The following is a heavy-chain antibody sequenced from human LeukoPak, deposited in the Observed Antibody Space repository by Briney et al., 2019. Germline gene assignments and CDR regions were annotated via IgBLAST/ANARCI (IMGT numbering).Heavy chain of an antibody. Sequence: AASVKVSCKAPGGTFSSYAISWVRQAPGQGLEWMGRIIPIFGTANYAQKFQGRVTITTDGSTSTAYMELSSLRSEDTAVYYCARGGDGSVQFDYWGQGTLVTVSS. V-gene: IGHV1-69*05. CDR3: ARGGDGSVQFDY. CDR2: IIPIFGTA. D-gene: IGHD6-25*01. J-gene: IGHJ4*02. CDR1: GGTFSSYA.